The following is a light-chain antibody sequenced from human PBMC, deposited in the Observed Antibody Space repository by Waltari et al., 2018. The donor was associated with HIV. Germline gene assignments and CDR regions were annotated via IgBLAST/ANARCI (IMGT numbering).Light chain of an antibody. J-gene: IGLJ3*02. CDR3: ETWDTNTEV. Sequence: QPVLTQSSSASASLGSSVKLTCTLDRGHNTYIITWHRQQQGTAPQYLMKLEGSGSYKRGSAVPDRFSGSSSGADRYLTISNLQSEDEADYYCETWDTNTEVFGGGTKLTVL. CDR2: LEGSGSY. CDR1: RGHNTYI. V-gene: IGLV4-60*03.